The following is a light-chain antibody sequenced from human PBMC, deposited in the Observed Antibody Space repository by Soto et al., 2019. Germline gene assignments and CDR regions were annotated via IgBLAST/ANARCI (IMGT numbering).Light chain of an antibody. CDR2: KNN. J-gene: IGLJ7*01. CDR3: AAWDDSLTTCV. CDR1: SSNIGSNY. V-gene: IGLV1-47*01. Sequence: QLVLTQPPSASGTPGQRVTISCSGSSSNIGSNYVYWYQQLPGTAPKLLIYKNNQRPSGVPDRFSGSKSGTSASLAISGLRSEDEADYYCAAWDDSLTTCVFGTGTQLTVL.